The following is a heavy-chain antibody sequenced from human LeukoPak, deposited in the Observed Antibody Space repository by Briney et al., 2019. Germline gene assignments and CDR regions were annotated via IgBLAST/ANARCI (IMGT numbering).Heavy chain of an antibody. V-gene: IGHV3-23*01. CDR1: GFTFSGYA. CDR2: ISDSGAIS. Sequence: GGSLRLSCAASGFTFSGYAMTWVRQAPGKGLGWVAVISDSGAISHDAESVKGRFTISRDNSKNTLYLQMNSLRAEDTALYYCAKYISGYAPNFDYWGQGTLVTVSS. CDR3: AKYISGYAPNFDY. J-gene: IGHJ4*02. D-gene: IGHD6-19*01.